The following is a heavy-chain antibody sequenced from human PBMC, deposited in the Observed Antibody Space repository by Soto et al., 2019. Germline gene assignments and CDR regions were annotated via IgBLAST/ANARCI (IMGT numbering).Heavy chain of an antibody. CDR3: ARVRDVTMVRGVIPWFDP. Sequence: GESLKISCKGSGFSFSSYWIGWVRQMPGKGLEWMGIIYPGDSDTRYSPSFQGQVTISADKSISTAYLQWSSLKASDTAMYYCARVRDVTMVRGVIPWFDPWGQGTLVTVSS. D-gene: IGHD3-10*01. V-gene: IGHV5-51*01. CDR2: IYPGDSDT. J-gene: IGHJ5*02. CDR1: GFSFSSYW.